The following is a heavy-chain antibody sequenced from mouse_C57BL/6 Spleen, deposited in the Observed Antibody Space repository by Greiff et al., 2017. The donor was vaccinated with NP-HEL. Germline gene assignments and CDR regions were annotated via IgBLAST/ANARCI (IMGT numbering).Heavy chain of an antibody. Sequence: EVQLQQSGPELVKPGASVKIPCKASGYTFTDYNMDWVKQSHGKSLEWIGDINPNNGGTIYNQKFKGKATLTVDKSSSTAYMELRSLTSEDTAVYYCARALHGYDRDWYFDVWGTGTTVTVSS. CDR2: INPNNGGT. CDR1: GYTFTDYN. V-gene: IGHV1-18*01. D-gene: IGHD2-2*01. CDR3: ARALHGYDRDWYFDV. J-gene: IGHJ1*03.